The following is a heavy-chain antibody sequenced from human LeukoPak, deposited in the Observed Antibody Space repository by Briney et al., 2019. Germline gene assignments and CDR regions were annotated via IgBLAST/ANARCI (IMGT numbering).Heavy chain of an antibody. J-gene: IGHJ4*02. CDR3: AKSLPYYDFWSGYYGNIDY. CDR2: ISGSGGST. V-gene: IGHV3-23*01. D-gene: IGHD3-3*01. Sequence: GGSLRLSCAASGFTFSSYAMSWVRQAPGKGLEWVSAISGSGGSTYYADSVKGRFTISRDNSKNTLYLQMNSLRAEDTAVYYCAKSLPYYDFWSGYYGNIDYWGQGTLVTVSS. CDR1: GFTFSSYA.